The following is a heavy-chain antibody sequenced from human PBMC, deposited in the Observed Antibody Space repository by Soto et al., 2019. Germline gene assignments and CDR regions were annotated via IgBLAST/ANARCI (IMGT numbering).Heavy chain of an antibody. CDR1: GYTFTSYG. Sequence: QVHLVQSGAELKKPGASVKVSCKTSGYTFTSYGITWMRQAPGQGLAWMGWINPFNGNTNSAQTLQGRVTMTTDTSTSTAYMELRSLRSDDTAVYYCARGGRKGWFDPWGQGTLVTVSS. CDR3: ARGGRKGWFDP. D-gene: IGHD3-10*01. J-gene: IGHJ5*02. CDR2: INPFNGNT. V-gene: IGHV1-18*01.